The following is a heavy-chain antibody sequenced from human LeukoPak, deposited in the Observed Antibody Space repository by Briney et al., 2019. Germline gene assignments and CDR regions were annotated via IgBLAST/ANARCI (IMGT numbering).Heavy chain of an antibody. Sequence: GESLKISCKGSGYSINNYWIGWVRQIPGKGLEWMGIIYPADSDIRYSPSFQGQVTISADKSISTAYLRWSSLKASDTAMYYCARQEYCSGGSCYTWFDPWGQGTLVTVSS. CDR2: IYPADSDI. J-gene: IGHJ5*02. CDR3: ARQEYCSGGSCYTWFDP. D-gene: IGHD2-15*01. CDR1: GYSINNYW. V-gene: IGHV5-51*01.